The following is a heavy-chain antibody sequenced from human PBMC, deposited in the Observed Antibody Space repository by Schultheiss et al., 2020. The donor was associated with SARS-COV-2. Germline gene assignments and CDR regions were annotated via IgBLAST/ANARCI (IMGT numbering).Heavy chain of an antibody. J-gene: IGHJ4*02. CDR3: AGGGSVGSQPEDY. CDR2: ISYDGSNK. Sequence: GGSLRLSCAASGFTFDDYTMHWVRQAPGKGLEWVAVISYDGSNKYYADSVKGRFTISRDNSKNTLYLQMNSLRAEDTAVYYCAGGGSVGSQPEDYWGQGTLVTVSS. D-gene: IGHD3-10*01. CDR1: GFTFDDYT. V-gene: IGHV3-30*03.